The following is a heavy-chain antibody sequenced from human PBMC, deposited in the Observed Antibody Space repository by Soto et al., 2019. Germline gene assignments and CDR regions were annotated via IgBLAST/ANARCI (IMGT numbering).Heavy chain of an antibody. D-gene: IGHD7-27*01. CDR2: IYYSGIT. Sequence: PSETLSLTCTVSGGSIRSSNYYWGWIRQPPGKGLEWIGSIYYSGITYYNPSLKSRVTISVDTSKNKFSLNLHSVTAADTAVYSCARPPTANLDAFDIWGQGTMVT. CDR1: GGSIRSSNYY. J-gene: IGHJ3*02. V-gene: IGHV4-39*01. CDR3: ARPPTANLDAFDI.